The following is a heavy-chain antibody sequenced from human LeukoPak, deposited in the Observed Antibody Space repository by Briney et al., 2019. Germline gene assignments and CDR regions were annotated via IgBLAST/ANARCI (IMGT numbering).Heavy chain of an antibody. Sequence: PSETLSLTCAVYGESFSGYYWSWIRQPPGKGLEWIGEINHSGSTNYNPSLKSRVTISVDTSKNQFSLKLSSVTAADTAVYYCARGSTLEHIVVVTATQNAFDIWGQGTMVTVSS. CDR3: ARGSTLEHIVVVTATQNAFDI. V-gene: IGHV4-34*01. CDR2: INHSGST. CDR1: GESFSGYY. D-gene: IGHD2-21*02. J-gene: IGHJ3*02.